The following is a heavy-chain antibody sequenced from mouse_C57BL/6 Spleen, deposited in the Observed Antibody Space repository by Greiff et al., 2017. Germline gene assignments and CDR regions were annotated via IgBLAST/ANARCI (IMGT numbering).Heavy chain of an antibody. V-gene: IGHV1-64*01. J-gene: IGHJ2*01. CDR1: GYTFTSHW. CDR3: ARSNWAGDY. CDR2: IHPNSGST. Sequence: QVQLQQPGAELVKPGASVKLSCKASGYTFTSHWMHWVKQRPGQGLEWIGMIHPNSGSTNYNEKFKSKATLTVDKSSSTAYMQLGSLTSEDSAVYYCARSNWAGDYWGQGTTLTVSS. D-gene: IGHD4-1*01.